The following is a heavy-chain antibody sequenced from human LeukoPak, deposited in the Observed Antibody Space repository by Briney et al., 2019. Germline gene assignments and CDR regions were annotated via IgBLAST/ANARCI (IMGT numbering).Heavy chain of an antibody. Sequence: ASVKVSCKASGYMFANYGITWVRQAPGQGLEWVGWIRVDNGHTNHAQNFQGRVTMTTDTSTSTAYMEVRSLRPDDTAVYYCARDWDYIVDYWGQGTPVTVSS. CDR3: ARDWDYIVDY. CDR1: GYMFANYG. J-gene: IGHJ4*02. CDR2: IRVDNGHT. V-gene: IGHV1-18*01. D-gene: IGHD5-12*01.